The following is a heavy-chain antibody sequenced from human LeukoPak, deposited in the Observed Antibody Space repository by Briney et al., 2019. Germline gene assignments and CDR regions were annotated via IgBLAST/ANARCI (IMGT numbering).Heavy chain of an antibody. CDR3: ARGNNWFDP. V-gene: IGHV4-39*07. Sequence: SETLSLTCTVSGGSISSSSYYWGWIRQPPGKGLEWIGSIYYSGSTYYNPSLKSRVTISVDTSKNQFSLKLSSVTAADTAVYYCARGNNWFDPWGQGTLVTVSS. J-gene: IGHJ5*02. CDR2: IYYSGST. CDR1: GGSISSSSYY.